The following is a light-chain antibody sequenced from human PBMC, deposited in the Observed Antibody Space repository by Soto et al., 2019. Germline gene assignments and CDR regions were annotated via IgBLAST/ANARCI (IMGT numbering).Light chain of an antibody. CDR2: EVT. CDR1: SSDVGRYNY. CDR3: SSYAGTNGVL. V-gene: IGLV2-8*01. Sequence: QSVLTQPPSASGSLGQSVTISCTGTSSDVGRYNYVSWYQHHPGKVPKLMIYEVTKRPSGVPDRFSGSKSGNTASLTVSGLQAEDETEYYCSSYAGTNGVLFGGWTQLTVL. J-gene: IGLJ2*01.